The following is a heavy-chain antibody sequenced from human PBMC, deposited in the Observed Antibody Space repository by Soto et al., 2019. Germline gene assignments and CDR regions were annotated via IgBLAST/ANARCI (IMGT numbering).Heavy chain of an antibody. CDR3: ARMAYCGGDCPRALDY. D-gene: IGHD2-21*02. CDR1: GFSFSAYA. J-gene: IGHJ4*02. V-gene: IGHV3-23*01. CDR2: MTGSGGFT. Sequence: GGSLRLSCAASGFSFSAYAMSWVRQAPGKGLEWVSGMTGSGGFTYYADSVKGRFTISRDNSKNTLYLQMNSLRAEDTAVYYCARMAYCGGDCPRALDYWGQGTLVTVSS.